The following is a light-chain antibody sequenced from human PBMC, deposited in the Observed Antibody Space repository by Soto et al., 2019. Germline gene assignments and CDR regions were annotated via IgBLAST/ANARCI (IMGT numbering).Light chain of an antibody. CDR1: QSVSSY. V-gene: IGKV3-11*01. CDR3: QQRSMTWT. J-gene: IGKJ1*01. CDR2: DAS. Sequence: EVVLTQSPGTLSLPPGERATLSCRASQSVSSYLAWYQQKPGQAPRLLIYDASNRATGIPARFSGSGSGTDFTLTISSLEPEDFAVYYCQQRSMTWTFGQGTKVDIK.